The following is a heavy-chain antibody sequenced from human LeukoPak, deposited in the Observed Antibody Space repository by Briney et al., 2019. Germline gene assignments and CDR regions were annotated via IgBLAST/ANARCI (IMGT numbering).Heavy chain of an antibody. Sequence: ASVKVSCKASGYTFTSYYMHWVRQAPGQGLEWMGIINPSGGSTSYAQKFQGRVTMTRDTSTSTVYMELSSLRSEDTAVYYCAITAYSSGPIGAFDIWGQGTMVTVSS. CDR1: GYTFTSYY. CDR3: AITAYSSGPIGAFDI. J-gene: IGHJ3*02. V-gene: IGHV1-46*01. D-gene: IGHD6-19*01. CDR2: INPSGGST.